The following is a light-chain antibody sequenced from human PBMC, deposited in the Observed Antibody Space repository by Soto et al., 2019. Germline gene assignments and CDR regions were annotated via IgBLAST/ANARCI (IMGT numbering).Light chain of an antibody. CDR2: AAS. CDR3: QRSDSTPRCT. V-gene: IGKV1-39*01. J-gene: IGKJ2*02. CDR1: QSISSY. Sequence: DIQMTQSPSSLSASVGDRVTITCRASQSISSYLNWYQQKPGKAPKPLIYAASSLQSAVPSRFSGSGSGTDFTLTISSLRPEDFVTYFCQRSDSTPRCTFGQGTKLAIK.